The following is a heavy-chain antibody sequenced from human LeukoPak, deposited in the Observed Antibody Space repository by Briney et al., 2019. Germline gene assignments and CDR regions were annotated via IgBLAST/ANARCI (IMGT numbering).Heavy chain of an antibody. J-gene: IGHJ6*03. CDR3: ARQYSSSSPDMDV. D-gene: IGHD6-6*01. V-gene: IGHV5-51*01. CDR1: GYSFSSHW. CDR2: IYPGDSDT. Sequence: GESLKISCKGSGYSFSSHWIGLVRPMPGKVLEWMGIIYPGDSDTRYSPSFQGQVTISADKSISTAYLQWSSLKASDTAMYYCARQYSSSSPDMDVWGKGTTVTVSS.